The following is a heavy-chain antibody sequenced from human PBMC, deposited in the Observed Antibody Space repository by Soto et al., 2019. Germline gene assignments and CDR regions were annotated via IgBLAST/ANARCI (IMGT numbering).Heavy chain of an antibody. Sequence: GGSLRLSCAASGFTFSSYGMHWVRQAPGKGLEWVAVTSYDGSNKYYADSVKGRFTISRDNSKNTLYLQMNSLRAEDTAVYYCAKDLVGFGEGVVAYGMDVWGQGTTVTVSS. CDR2: TSYDGSNK. V-gene: IGHV3-30*18. J-gene: IGHJ6*02. CDR1: GFTFSSYG. D-gene: IGHD3-10*01. CDR3: AKDLVGFGEGVVAYGMDV.